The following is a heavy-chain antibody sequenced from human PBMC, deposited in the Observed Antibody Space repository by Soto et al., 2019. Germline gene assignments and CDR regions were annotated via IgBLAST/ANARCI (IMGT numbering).Heavy chain of an antibody. V-gene: IGHV4-59*01. J-gene: IGHJ4*02. Sequence: SETLSLTCTVSGGSISSYYWSWIRQPPGKGLEWIGYIYYSGSTNYNPSLKSRVTISVDTSKNQFSLKLSSVTAADTAVYYCARWGLLAATGFDYWGQGTLVTVSS. CDR1: GGSISSYY. CDR3: ARWGLLAATGFDY. CDR2: IYYSGST. D-gene: IGHD2-15*01.